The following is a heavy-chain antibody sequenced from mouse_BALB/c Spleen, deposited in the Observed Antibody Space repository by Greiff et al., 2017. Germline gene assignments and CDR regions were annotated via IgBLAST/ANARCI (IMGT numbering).Heavy chain of an antibody. V-gene: IGHV5-17*02. Sequence: EVMLVESGGGLVQPGGSRKLSCAASGFTFSSFGMHWVRQAPEKGLEWVAYISSGSSTIYYADTVKGRFTISRDNPKNTLFLQMTSLRSEDTAMYYCARMGDYDPFDYWGQGTTLTVSS. J-gene: IGHJ2*01. CDR3: ARMGDYDPFDY. CDR2: ISSGSSTI. D-gene: IGHD2-4*01. CDR1: GFTFSSFG.